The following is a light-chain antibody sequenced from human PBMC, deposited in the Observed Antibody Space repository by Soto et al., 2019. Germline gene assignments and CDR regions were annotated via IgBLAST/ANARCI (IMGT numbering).Light chain of an antibody. CDR3: SSYTSSSTYV. J-gene: IGLJ1*01. Sequence: QSALTQPPSVSGSPGQSVAISCTGTSSDVGSYNRVSWYQQPPGTAPKVMIYEVSNRPSGVPDRFSGSKSGNTASLTSSGLHAEDEADYYCSSYTSSSTYVFGTGTKLTVL. CDR2: EVS. CDR1: SSDVGSYNR. V-gene: IGLV2-18*02.